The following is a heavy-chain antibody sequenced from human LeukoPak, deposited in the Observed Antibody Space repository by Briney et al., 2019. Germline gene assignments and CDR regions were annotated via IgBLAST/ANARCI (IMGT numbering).Heavy chain of an antibody. J-gene: IGHJ4*02. D-gene: IGHD2-15*01. V-gene: IGHV4-61*01. Sequence: SETLSLTCTVSGGSVSSGIYYWSSIRQPPGKGPEWNGYICFSGSTNSNPSLKSRVTISVDTSKNQFSLKLSSVTAADTAVYFCARSLSLRYCDWWGPGTLVTVSS. CDR3: ARSLSLRYCDW. CDR1: GGSVSSGIYY. CDR2: ICFSGST.